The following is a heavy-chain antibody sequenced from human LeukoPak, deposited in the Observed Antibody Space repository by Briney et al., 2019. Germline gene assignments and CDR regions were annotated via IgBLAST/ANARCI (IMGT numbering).Heavy chain of an antibody. CDR1: GFTFSSYW. V-gene: IGHV3-7*01. J-gene: IGHJ4*02. CDR2: IKQDGSEK. Sequence: GGSLRLSCAASGFTFSSYWMSWVRQAPGKGLEWVANIKQDGSEKYYVDSVKGRFTISRDNAKNSLYLQMNSLRAEDTAVYYCARGQYGSGSLWDYWGQGTLVTVSS. CDR3: ARGQYGSGSLWDY. D-gene: IGHD3-10*01.